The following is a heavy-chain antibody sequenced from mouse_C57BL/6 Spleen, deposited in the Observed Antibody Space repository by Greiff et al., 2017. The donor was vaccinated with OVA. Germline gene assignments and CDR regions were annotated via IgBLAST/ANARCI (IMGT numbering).Heavy chain of an antibody. D-gene: IGHD3-3*01. CDR3: ASQGTFSPGAY. CDR1: GYTFTSYG. Sequence: VQLQQSGAELARPGASVKLSCKASGYTFTSYGISWVKQRTGQGLEWIGEIYPRSGNTYYNEKFKGKATLTADKSSSTAYMELRSLTSEDSAVYFCASQGTFSPGAYWGQGTLVTVSA. V-gene: IGHV1-81*01. J-gene: IGHJ3*01. CDR2: IYPRSGNT.